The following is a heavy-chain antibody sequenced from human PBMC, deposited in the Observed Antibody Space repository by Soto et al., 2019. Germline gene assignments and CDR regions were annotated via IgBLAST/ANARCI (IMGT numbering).Heavy chain of an antibody. V-gene: IGHV3-23*01. CDR1: GFTFNRYD. D-gene: IGHD6-19*01. J-gene: IGHJ4*02. CDR2: ISAGGGST. Sequence: PGGSLRLSCAASGFTFNRYDMSWVRQAPGKGLEWVSAISAGGGSTYYADSVKGRFTISRDNSKNTLYLQMNSLRAEDTAVYYCARPDSGWYGIYWGQGTLVTVS. CDR3: ARPDSGWYGIY.